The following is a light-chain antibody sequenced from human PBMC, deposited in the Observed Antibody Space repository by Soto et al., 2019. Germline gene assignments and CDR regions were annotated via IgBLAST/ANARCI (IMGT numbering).Light chain of an antibody. CDR1: QSISSY. J-gene: IGKJ1*01. Sequence: DIQMTQSPSSLSASVGDRVTITCRASQSISSYLNWYQQKPGKAPKLLLYAASSVQSVVPSRFSGSGSGTDFTLIISSLQPEDFATYYCQQSYSTPWTFGQGTKVEIK. CDR3: QQSYSTPWT. V-gene: IGKV1-39*01. CDR2: AAS.